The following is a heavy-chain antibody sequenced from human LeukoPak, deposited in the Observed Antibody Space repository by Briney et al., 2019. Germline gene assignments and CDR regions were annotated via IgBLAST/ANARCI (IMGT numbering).Heavy chain of an antibody. J-gene: IGHJ4*02. CDR3: AKFSYGDYVMFDY. CDR2: ISGSGGST. Sequence: PGGSLRLSCAASGFTFSSYAMSWVRQVPGKGLEWVSAISGSGGSTYYADSVKGRFTISRDNSKNTLYLQMNSLRAEDTAVYYCAKFSYGDYVMFDYWGQGTLVTVSS. D-gene: IGHD4-17*01. CDR1: GFTFSSYA. V-gene: IGHV3-23*01.